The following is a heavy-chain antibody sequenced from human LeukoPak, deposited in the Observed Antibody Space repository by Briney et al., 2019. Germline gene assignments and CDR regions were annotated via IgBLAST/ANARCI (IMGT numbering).Heavy chain of an antibody. CDR3: ARGGGLDV. CDR1: GFDFSTSW. V-gene: IGHV3-7*03. CDR2: IRQDGREK. D-gene: IGHD3-16*01. Sequence: GGSLRLSCAASGFDFSTSWMSWVRQAPGKGLEWVANIRQDGREKYYVASVKGRFTISRDNAKNSLYLQMNSLRAEDTAVYYCARGGGLDVWGQGATVTVSS. J-gene: IGHJ6*02.